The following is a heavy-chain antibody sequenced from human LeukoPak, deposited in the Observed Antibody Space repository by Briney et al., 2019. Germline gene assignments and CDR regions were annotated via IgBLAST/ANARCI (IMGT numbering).Heavy chain of an antibody. CDR1: GFTFSSYS. V-gene: IGHV3-21*01. CDR2: ISGSSSYI. D-gene: IGHD4-17*01. Sequence: PGGSLRLSCAASGFTFSSYSMNWVRQAPGKGLEWVSSISGSSSYIYYADSVKGRFTISRDNAKNSLYLQMNSLRAEDTAVYYCARDRYGDPYYFDYWGQGTLVTVSS. CDR3: ARDRYGDPYYFDY. J-gene: IGHJ4*02.